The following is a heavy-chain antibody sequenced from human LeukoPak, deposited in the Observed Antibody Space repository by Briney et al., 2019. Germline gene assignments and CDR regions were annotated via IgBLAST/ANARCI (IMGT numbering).Heavy chain of an antibody. D-gene: IGHD3-22*01. Sequence: GASVKVSCKASGYTFTSYGISWVRQAPGQGLEWMGWISPNTGVTDSSQKFQGRVAMTRDTSISTTYMELSRLRSDDTAVYYCARDLYSYYDRGFDIWGQGTMVTVSS. V-gene: IGHV1-18*01. CDR2: ISPNTGVT. J-gene: IGHJ3*02. CDR1: GYTFTSYG. CDR3: ARDLYSYYDRGFDI.